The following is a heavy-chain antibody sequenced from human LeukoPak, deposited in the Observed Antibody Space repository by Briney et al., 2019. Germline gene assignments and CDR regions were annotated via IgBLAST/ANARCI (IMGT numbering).Heavy chain of an antibody. CDR1: GGSISSGGYY. J-gene: IGHJ3*02. CDR3: ARHQWVPAFDI. D-gene: IGHD1-26*01. Sequence: TSETLSLTCTVSGGSISSGGYYWSWIRQHPGKGLEWIGCIYYSGSTYYNPSLKSRVTISVDTSKNQFSLKLSSVTAADTAVYYCARHQWVPAFDIWGQGTMVTVSS. V-gene: IGHV4-31*03. CDR2: IYYSGST.